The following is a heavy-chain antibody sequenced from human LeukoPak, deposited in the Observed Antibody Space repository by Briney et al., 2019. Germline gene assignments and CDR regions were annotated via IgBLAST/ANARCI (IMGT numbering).Heavy chain of an antibody. CDR1: GFTFSSYG. CDR3: ATRGGPSTFGELLVALDY. J-gene: IGHJ4*02. Sequence: GGSLRLSCAASGFTFSSYGMHWVRQAPGKGLEWVAVISYDGSNKYYVDSVKGRFTISRDNSKNTLYLQMNSLRAEDTAVYYCATRGGPSTFGELLVALDYWGQGALVTVSS. D-gene: IGHD3-10*01. V-gene: IGHV3-30*03. CDR2: ISYDGSNK.